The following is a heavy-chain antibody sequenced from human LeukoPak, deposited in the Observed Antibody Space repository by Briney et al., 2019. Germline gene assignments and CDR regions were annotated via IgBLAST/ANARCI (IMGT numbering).Heavy chain of an antibody. CDR1: GGSISGSTYY. CDR2: IFYSGRT. CDR3: ARHRNYYGSGSYFFDY. V-gene: IGHV4-39*01. J-gene: IGHJ4*02. Sequence: SETLSLTCTVSGGSISGSTYYWGWIRQPPGKGLEWIGSIFYSGRTYYNPSLKSRVTISVDTSKNQFSLKLSSVTAADTAVYYCARHRNYYGSGSYFFDYWGQGTLVTVSS. D-gene: IGHD3-10*01.